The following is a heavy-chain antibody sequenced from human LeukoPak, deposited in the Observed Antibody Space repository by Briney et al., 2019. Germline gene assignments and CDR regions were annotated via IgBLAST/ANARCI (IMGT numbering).Heavy chain of an antibody. D-gene: IGHD4-17*01. Sequence: GGSLRLSCVASGFSFSGSAMHWVRQAPGKGLEWVGRIRSRANTYATAYAASVGGRFTISRDDSKNTAYLQMNSLKIEDTAVYYCTTPGDYGDCSANWGQGTLVTVSS. CDR1: GFSFSGSA. CDR3: TTPGDYGDCSAN. J-gene: IGHJ4*02. CDR2: IRSRANTYAT. V-gene: IGHV3-73*01.